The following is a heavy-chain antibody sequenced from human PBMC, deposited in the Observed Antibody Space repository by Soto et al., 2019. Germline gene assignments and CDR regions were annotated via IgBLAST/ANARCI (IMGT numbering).Heavy chain of an antibody. V-gene: IGHV3-33*01. CDR2: IWYYGSNK. CDR3: ARDSDTIFGVNGMDV. CDR1: GFTFSSYG. D-gene: IGHD3-3*01. J-gene: IGHJ6*02. Sequence: QVQLVESGGGVVQPGRSLRLSCAASGFTFSSYGMHWVRQAPGKGLEWVAVIWYYGSNKYYADSVKGRFTISRDNSKNTLYLQMNSLRAEDTAVYYCARDSDTIFGVNGMDVWGQGTTVTVSS.